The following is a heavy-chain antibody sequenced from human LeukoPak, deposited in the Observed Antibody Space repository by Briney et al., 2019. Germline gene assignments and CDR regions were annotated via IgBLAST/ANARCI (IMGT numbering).Heavy chain of an antibody. V-gene: IGHV1-8*01. CDR2: VNPNSGNT. CDR1: GYTFTSYD. Sequence: ASVKVSCKASGYTFTSYDINWVRQATGQGLEWMGWVNPNSGNTGYAQKFQGRVTMTRNTSISTAYMELSSLRSEDTAVYYCARVTMSSSWYLGYWGQGTLVTVSS. CDR3: ARVTMSSSWYLGY. D-gene: IGHD6-13*01. J-gene: IGHJ4*02.